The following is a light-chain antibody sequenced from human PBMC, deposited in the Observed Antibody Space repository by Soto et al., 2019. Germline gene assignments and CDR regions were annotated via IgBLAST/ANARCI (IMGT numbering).Light chain of an antibody. Sequence: EIALTQSPATLSLSPGERATPPCRASQSVSSFLAWYQQKPGQAPRLLIYDASNRATGIPARFSGSGSGTDFTLTISSLEPEDFAVYYCQQRTNWPPITFGLGTRLEIK. J-gene: IGKJ5*01. CDR2: DAS. CDR1: QSVSSF. CDR3: QQRTNWPPIT. V-gene: IGKV3-11*01.